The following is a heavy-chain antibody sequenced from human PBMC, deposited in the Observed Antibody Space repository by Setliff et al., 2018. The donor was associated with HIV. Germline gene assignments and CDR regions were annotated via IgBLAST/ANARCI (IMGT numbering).Heavy chain of an antibody. CDR3: ARDKEDDYGDYNWFDP. D-gene: IGHD4-17*01. J-gene: IGHJ5*02. CDR1: GDSVSSASYY. V-gene: IGHV4-61*01. Sequence: LSLTCTVSGDSVSSASYYWSWIRQPPGTGLEWIGYIYYSGTTKYNPSLKSRVTISVDTAKNQLSLKLTSATAADTAMYDCARDKEDDYGDYNWFDPWGQGTLVTVSS. CDR2: IYYSGTT.